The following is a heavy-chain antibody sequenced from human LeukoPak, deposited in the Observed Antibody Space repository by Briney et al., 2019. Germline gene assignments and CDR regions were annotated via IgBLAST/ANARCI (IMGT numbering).Heavy chain of an antibody. CDR3: ERVSMSQY. CDR1: GFSVSSNC. CDR2: IYSGDRT. Sequence: GGSLRLSCAAPGFSVSSNCMSWVRQAPGKGLEWVSVIYSGDRTYYADSVKGRFTISRDSSKNTLYLQMNNLRVEDTAVYYCERVSMSQYWGQGTLVTVSS. J-gene: IGHJ4*02. D-gene: IGHD5/OR15-5a*01. V-gene: IGHV3-53*01.